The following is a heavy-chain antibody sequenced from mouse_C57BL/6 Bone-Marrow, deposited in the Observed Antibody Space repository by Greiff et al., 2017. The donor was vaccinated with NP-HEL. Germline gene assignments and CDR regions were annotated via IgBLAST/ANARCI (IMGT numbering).Heavy chain of an antibody. Sequence: QVQLKQPGAELVRPGSSVKLSCKASGYTFTSYWMDWVKQRPGQGLEWIGNIYPSDSETHYNQKFKDKATLTVDKSSSTAYMQLSSLTSEDSAVYYCARGVCLDYWGQGTTLTVSS. J-gene: IGHJ2*01. V-gene: IGHV1-61*01. CDR1: GYTFTSYW. CDR2: IYPSDSET. CDR3: ARGVCLDY.